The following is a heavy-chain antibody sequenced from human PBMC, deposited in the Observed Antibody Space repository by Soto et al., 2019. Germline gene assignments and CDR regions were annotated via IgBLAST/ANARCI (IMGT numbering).Heavy chain of an antibody. Sequence: EVQLVESGGGLVQPGGSLRLSCAASGFTVSSNYMSWVRQAPGKGLEWVSVIYSDDSTYYADSVKGRFTISRDNSKNTLYLQMNSLRAEDTAVYYCARDRVIGLFDLWGRGTLVTVSS. V-gene: IGHV3-66*01. CDR2: IYSDDST. CDR3: ARDRVIGLFDL. J-gene: IGHJ2*01. D-gene: IGHD3-10*01. CDR1: GFTVSSNY.